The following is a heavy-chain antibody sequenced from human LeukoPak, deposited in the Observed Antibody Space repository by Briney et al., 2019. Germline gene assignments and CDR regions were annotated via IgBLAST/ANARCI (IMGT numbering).Heavy chain of an antibody. CDR2: INPNSGGT. D-gene: IGHD3-10*01. CDR1: GYTFSDYY. Sequence: GASVEVSCKTSGYTFSDYYIHWVRQAPGQGLEWMGWINPNSGGTTFAQRFQGRVTMTRDTSIKTAYMTMNSLRSDDTAIYYCARSFRVTMIRGPLQKLWFDPWGQGTLVTVSS. J-gene: IGHJ5*02. CDR3: ARSFRVTMIRGPLQKLWFDP. V-gene: IGHV1-2*02.